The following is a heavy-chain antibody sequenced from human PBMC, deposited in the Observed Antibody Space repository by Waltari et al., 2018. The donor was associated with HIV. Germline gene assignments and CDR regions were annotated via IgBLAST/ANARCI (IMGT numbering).Heavy chain of an antibody. CDR2: INQAGTER. D-gene: IGHD3-10*01. J-gene: IGHJ4*02. CDR1: GFTFYFYW. Sequence: EVQLVESGGGWVQPGGSLTLTCEASGFTFYFYWLSWVRQAPGKGLGWVANINQAGTERQYVDSVRGRFTISRDNGKASLLLQMKSLSVEDTAVDYCVTTHGSGDYDNDFDYWGQGTLV. CDR3: VTTHGSGDYDNDFDY. V-gene: IGHV3-7*01.